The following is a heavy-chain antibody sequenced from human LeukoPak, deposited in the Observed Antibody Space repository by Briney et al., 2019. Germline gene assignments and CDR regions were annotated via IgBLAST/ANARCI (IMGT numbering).Heavy chain of an antibody. CDR1: GFSLTTSGLG. D-gene: IGHD5-18*01. CDR2: IYWNDDK. J-gene: IGHJ4*02. CDR3: AHRSGAPDTAPVR. Sequence: SGPTLVKPSQTLTLTCTFSGFSLTTSGLGVGWIRQPPGRTLEWLALIYWNDDKRYSPALKNRLTITKDTSRNPVVLTITNMDPVDTATYYCAHRSGAPDTAPVRWGQGTLDTVSS. V-gene: IGHV2-5*01.